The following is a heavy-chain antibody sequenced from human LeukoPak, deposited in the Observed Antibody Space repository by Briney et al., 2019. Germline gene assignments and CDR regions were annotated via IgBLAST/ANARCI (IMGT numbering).Heavy chain of an antibody. CDR1: GFTFNNYW. CDR3: ARDGGYSTNFDY. CDR2: IKQDGSEK. D-gene: IGHD6-13*01. V-gene: IGHV3-7*01. J-gene: IGHJ4*02. Sequence: PGGSLRLACAASGFTFNNYWMTWVGQAPGKGLERVANIKQDGSEKYYVDSVKGRFNISRDNAKNSLYLQMNSLRGEDTALYYCARDGGYSTNFDYWGQGTLVTVSS.